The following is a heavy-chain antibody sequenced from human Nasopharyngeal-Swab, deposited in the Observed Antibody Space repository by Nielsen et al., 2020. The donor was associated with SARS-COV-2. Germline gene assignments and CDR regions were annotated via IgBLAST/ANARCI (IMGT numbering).Heavy chain of an antibody. CDR2: IYSDGST. D-gene: IGHD3-9*01. CDR3: VREDYHTHYVYFQR. V-gene: IGHV3-53*01. CDR1: GFTVSNYY. J-gene: IGHJ1*01. Sequence: GESLKISCAASGFTVSNYYVSWVRQAPGKGLEYVSVIYSDGSTYYPDSVKGRFTISRDNSKNTIYLQMNSLRADDTAVYYCVREDYHTHYVYFQRWGQGTVVTVSS.